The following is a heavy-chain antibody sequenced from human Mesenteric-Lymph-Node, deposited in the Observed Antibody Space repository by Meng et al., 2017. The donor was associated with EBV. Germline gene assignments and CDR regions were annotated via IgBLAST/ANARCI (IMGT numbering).Heavy chain of an antibody. CDR2: IYRTVCT. CDR3: ATNTDRSLMESSDY. D-gene: IGHD2-8*01. CDR1: GGTVSSGISD. J-gene: IGHJ4*01. Sequence: GPGLFKPSRTLSRTASVSGGTVSSGISDWGCIRRPPGEGRKWIVYIYRTVCTDYNPTLISLVSTSVDTANNDFYLCPTSVTAADTHVYHCATNTDRSLMESSDYWGHGTLVTVSS. V-gene: IGHV4-61*03.